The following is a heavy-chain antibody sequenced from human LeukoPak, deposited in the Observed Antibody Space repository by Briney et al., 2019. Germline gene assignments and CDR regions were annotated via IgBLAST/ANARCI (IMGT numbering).Heavy chain of an antibody. CDR1: GGSFSGYY. Sequence: PSETLSLTCAVYGGSFSGYYWTWIRQPPGKGLEWIGYIYDTGSTYYNPSLKSRLAISVDTSKNQFSLKLSSVTAADTAVYYCARDWQYSLDSSGSLSSHAFDIWGQGTMVTVSS. CDR2: IYDTGST. D-gene: IGHD2-15*01. CDR3: ARDWQYSLDSSGSLSSHAFDI. V-gene: IGHV4-30-4*01. J-gene: IGHJ3*02.